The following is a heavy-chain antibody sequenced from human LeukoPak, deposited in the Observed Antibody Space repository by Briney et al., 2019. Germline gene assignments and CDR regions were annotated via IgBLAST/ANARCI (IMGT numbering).Heavy chain of an antibody. CDR3: AGLSYYYMDV. CDR1: GGSISSFY. Sequence: SETLSLTCILSGGSISSFYWSWLRQSPGKRPEWIGYVYYTGATNYNPSLRSRVTMSVDMSKNEFPLKLKSVTAADTGIYFCAGLSYYYMDVWGKGTPVAVSS. J-gene: IGHJ6*03. CDR2: VYYTGAT. V-gene: IGHV4-59*08.